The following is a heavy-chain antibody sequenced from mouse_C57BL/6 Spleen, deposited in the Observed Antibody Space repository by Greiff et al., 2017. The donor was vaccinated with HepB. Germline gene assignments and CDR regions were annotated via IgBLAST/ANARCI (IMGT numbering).Heavy chain of an antibody. V-gene: IGHV1-72*01. J-gene: IGHJ1*03. Sequence: QVHVKQPGAELVKPGASVKLSCKASGYTFTSYWMHWVKQRPGRGLEWIGRIDPNSGGTKYNEKFKSKATLTVDKPSSTAYMQLSSLTSEDSAVYHCARVTTVVPEYFDVWGTGTTVTVSS. CDR3: ARVTTVVPEYFDV. CDR2: IDPNSGGT. D-gene: IGHD1-1*01. CDR1: GYTFTSYW.